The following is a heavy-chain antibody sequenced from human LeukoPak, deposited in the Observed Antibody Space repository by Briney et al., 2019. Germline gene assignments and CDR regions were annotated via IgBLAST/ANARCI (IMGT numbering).Heavy chain of an antibody. CDR2: IAYDGSNK. V-gene: IGHV3-30-3*01. CDR1: GFTFSSYA. D-gene: IGHD3-9*01. CDR3: ARDPGRYFDWLFCFDY. Sequence: QPGRSLRLSCAASGFTFSSYAMHWVRQAPGKGLEWVAVIAYDGSNKYYADSVKGRFTISRDNSKNTLYLQMNSLRAEDTAVYYCARDPGRYFDWLFCFDYWGQGTLVTVSS. J-gene: IGHJ4*02.